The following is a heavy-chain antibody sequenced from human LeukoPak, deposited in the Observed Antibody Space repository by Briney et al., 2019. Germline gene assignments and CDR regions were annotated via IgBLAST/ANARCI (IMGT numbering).Heavy chain of an antibody. CDR2: IYYSGST. Sequence: SETLSLTCTVSGGSISSSSYYWGWIRQPPGKGLEWIGSIYYSGSTNYNPSLKSRVTISVDTSKNQFSLKLSSVTAADTAVYYCARQGPGETPSLRPTTVTTIFLYYGMDVWGQGTTVTVSS. J-gene: IGHJ6*02. CDR3: ARQGPGETPSLRPTTVTTIFLYYGMDV. CDR1: GGSISSSSYY. V-gene: IGHV4-39*07. D-gene: IGHD4-17*01.